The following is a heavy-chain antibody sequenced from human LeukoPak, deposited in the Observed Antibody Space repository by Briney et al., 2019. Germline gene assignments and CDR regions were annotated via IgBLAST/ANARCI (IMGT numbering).Heavy chain of an antibody. Sequence: GGSLRLSCSASGITFSNFAMSWVRQAPGKGVAWVSVISSSGGSISYADSVKGRFTISRDSSKNTVDLQMNSLRVEDTAIYYCTLSGPTATTYQWGQGTLVTVSS. CDR3: TLSGPTATTYQ. D-gene: IGHD2-2*01. J-gene: IGHJ4*02. CDR1: GITFSNFA. CDR2: ISSSGGSI. V-gene: IGHV3-23*01.